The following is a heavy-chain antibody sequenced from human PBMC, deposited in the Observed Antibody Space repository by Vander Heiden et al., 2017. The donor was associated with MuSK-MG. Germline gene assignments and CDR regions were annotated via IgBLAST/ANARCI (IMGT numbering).Heavy chain of an antibody. CDR2: INWNSDYI. J-gene: IGHJ5*02. CDR1: GFTFDDYA. Sequence: EVQLVESGGGLVQPGRSLRLSCATSGFTFDDYAMHWVRQAPGRGLEWVSGINWNSDYIGYADSVKGRFTISRDDAKNSLYLQMNSLRVEDKALYYCAKSGGKYQMLYWFDPWGQGTLVTVSS. CDR3: AKSGGKYQMLYWFDP. V-gene: IGHV3-9*01. D-gene: IGHD2-2*01.